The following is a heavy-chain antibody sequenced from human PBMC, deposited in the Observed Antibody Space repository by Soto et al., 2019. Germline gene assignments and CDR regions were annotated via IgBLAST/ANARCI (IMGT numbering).Heavy chain of an antibody. Sequence: SVKVSCKASGGTFSSYAISWVRQAPGQGLEWMGGSIPIFGTANYAQKFQGRVTITADESTSTAYMELSSLRSEDTAVYYCARVYCSGGSCHPRYYYYYYGMDVWGQGTTVTVSS. J-gene: IGHJ6*02. CDR3: ARVYCSGGSCHPRYYYYYYGMDV. CDR2: SIPIFGTA. D-gene: IGHD2-15*01. CDR1: GGTFSSYA. V-gene: IGHV1-69*13.